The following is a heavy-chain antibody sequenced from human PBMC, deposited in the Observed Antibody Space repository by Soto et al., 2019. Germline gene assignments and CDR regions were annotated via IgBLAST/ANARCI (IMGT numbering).Heavy chain of an antibody. D-gene: IGHD2-15*01. Sequence: QVQLVQSGAEVKKPGASVKVSCKASGYTFTSYDINWVRQATGQGLEWMGWWNPKSGNTGYAQKFQGRVTMTGNTSTTTSYMQLSSQRSEDKVVDYCARGLPHHRSCSGGSCYGGAGHIWGKEPKVTVSS. CDR3: ARGLPHHRSCSGGSCYGGAGHI. V-gene: IGHV1-8*01. CDR2: WNPKSGNT. CDR1: GYTFTSYD. J-gene: IGHJ6*04.